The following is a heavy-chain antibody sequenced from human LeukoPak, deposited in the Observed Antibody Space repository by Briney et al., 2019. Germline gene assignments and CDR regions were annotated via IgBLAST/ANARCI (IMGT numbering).Heavy chain of an antibody. CDR2: ITGSGVST. V-gene: IGHV3-23*01. CDR3: AIYDSSGYYNY. J-gene: IGHJ4*02. D-gene: IGHD3-22*01. Sequence: GGSLRLSCAASAFTFSNYAMSWVRQAPGKGVEWVSAITGSGVSTYYADSVKGRFTISRDNSKNTLYLQMNSLRAEDTAVYYCAIYDSSGYYNYWGQGTLVTVSS. CDR1: AFTFSNYA.